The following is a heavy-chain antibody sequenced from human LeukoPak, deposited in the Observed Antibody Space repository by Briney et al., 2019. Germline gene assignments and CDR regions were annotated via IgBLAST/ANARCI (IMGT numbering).Heavy chain of an antibody. CDR2: LYSGGDT. CDR3: ARDTSGYCSTSRCYGSWYFDL. D-gene: IGHD2-2*01. J-gene: IGHJ2*01. Sequence: GGSLRLSRAASGFTVSSNYINWVRQAPGKGLEWVSVLYSGGDTYYADSVKGRFTVSRDNSKNTLYLQMNSLGAEDTAVYYCARDTSGYCSTSRCYGSWYFDLWGRGTLVTVSS. V-gene: IGHV3-53*01. CDR1: GFTVSSNY.